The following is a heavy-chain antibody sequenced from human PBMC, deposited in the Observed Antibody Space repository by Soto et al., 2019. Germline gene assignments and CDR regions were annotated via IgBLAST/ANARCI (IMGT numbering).Heavy chain of an antibody. V-gene: IGHV1-18*01. J-gene: IGHJ5*02. CDR3: AREYCSSTSCYSGWFDP. CDR2: ISAYNGNT. CDR1: GYTFTSYG. Sequence: ASVKVSCKASGYTFTSYGISWVRQAPGQGLEWMGWISAYNGNTNYAQKLQGRVTMTTDTSTSTAYMELRSLRSDDTAVYYCAREYCSSTSCYSGWFDPWGQGTLVTVSS. D-gene: IGHD2-2*01.